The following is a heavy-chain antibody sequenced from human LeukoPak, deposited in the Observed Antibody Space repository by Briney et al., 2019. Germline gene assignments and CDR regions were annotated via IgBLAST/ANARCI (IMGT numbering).Heavy chain of an antibody. CDR1: GFTFSSPS. Sequence: GGSLRLYCAASGFTFSSPSMNWVRQSPGKGLEWVSSVSSGSSYIYYADSVKGRFTISRDNAKNSLYLQMNSLRAEDTAVYYCARSGPAARTHYYYMDVWGKGTTVTVSS. CDR3: ARSGPAARTHYYYMDV. CDR2: VSSGSSYI. V-gene: IGHV3-21*01. J-gene: IGHJ6*03. D-gene: IGHD6-13*01.